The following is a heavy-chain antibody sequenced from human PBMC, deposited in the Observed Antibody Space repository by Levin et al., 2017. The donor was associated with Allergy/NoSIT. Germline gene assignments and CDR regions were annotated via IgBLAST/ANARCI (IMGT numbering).Heavy chain of an antibody. J-gene: IGHJ3*02. D-gene: IGHD4-23*01. CDR3: ARVLRGGNSGYAFDI. CDR1: GGSISGSY. Sequence: SQTLSLTCTVSGGSISGSYWTWLRQPPGKGLEWIGYIHYSGSTSYNPSLQSRLTISLDTSKNQFSLKLTSVTAADTALYFCARVLRGGNSGYAFDIWGQGTMVTVSS. CDR2: IHYSGST. V-gene: IGHV4-59*01.